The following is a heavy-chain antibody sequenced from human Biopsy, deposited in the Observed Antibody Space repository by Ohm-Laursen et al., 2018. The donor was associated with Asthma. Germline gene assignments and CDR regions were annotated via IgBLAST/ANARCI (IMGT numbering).Heavy chain of an antibody. D-gene: IGHD5-12*01. CDR3: AKRRGYSGHDNDY. CDR2: ISYDGNHK. V-gene: IGHV3-30*18. CDR1: GYTFSDYP. J-gene: IGHJ4*02. Sequence: SLRLSCSASGYTFSDYPMTWVRQAPGKGLEWVAVISYDGNHKFYEDSVKGRFTISRDNSKNTLYLRMNSLRTEDTAVYYCAKRRGYSGHDNDYWGQGTLVIVSS.